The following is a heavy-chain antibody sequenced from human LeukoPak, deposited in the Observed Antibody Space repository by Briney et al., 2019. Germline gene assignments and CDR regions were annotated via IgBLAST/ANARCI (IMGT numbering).Heavy chain of an antibody. CDR2: ISAYNGNT. J-gene: IGHJ5*02. CDR3: ARAFRSRRAGFDP. CDR1: GYTFTSYG. V-gene: IGHV1-18*01. Sequence: ASVKVSCKASGYTFTSYGISWVRQAPGQGLEWMGWISAYNGNTNYAQKFQGRATMTRDTSISTAYMELSRLRSDDTAVYYCARAFRSRRAGFDPWGQGTLVTVSS.